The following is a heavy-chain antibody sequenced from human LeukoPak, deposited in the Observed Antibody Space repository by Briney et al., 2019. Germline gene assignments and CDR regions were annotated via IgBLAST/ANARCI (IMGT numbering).Heavy chain of an antibody. CDR1: GHTFTTYY. CDR2: IHPGTGDT. CDR3: ASYASGYNWLRV. J-gene: IGHJ4*02. D-gene: IGHD1-1*01. V-gene: IGHV1-2*02. Sequence: GASGKVSCKASGHTFTTYYIHWVRQAPGQGLEWMGWIHPGTGDTNYAQKFQDRVTVTRDSSIATAYMDLIRLTSDDTAVYYCASYASGYNWLRVWGQGTLVTVSS.